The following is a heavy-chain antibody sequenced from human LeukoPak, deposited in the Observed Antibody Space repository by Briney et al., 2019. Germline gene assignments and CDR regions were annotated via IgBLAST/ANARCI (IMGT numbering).Heavy chain of an antibody. CDR1: GFTFSTYD. Sequence: GSLRLSCAASGFTFSTYDMHWVRQATGKGLEWVSVIGTTGDTNYSDSVKGRFTVSRENAKNSLYLQMNSLRAGDTAVYYCARAQAGVWFGMDVWGRGTPVSVSS. V-gene: IGHV3-13*01. CDR2: IGTTGDT. CDR3: ARAQAGVWFGMDV. J-gene: IGHJ6*02. D-gene: IGHD3-16*01.